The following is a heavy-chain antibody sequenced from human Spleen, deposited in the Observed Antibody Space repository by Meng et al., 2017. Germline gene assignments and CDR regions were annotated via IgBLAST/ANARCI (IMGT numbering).Heavy chain of an antibody. CDR1: GYSITGSYN. CDR2: INHSGSTT. CDR3: ARDPTAVAGYFDY. J-gene: IGHJ4*02. D-gene: IGHD6-19*01. V-gene: IGHV4-38-2*02. Sequence: SETLSLTCAVSGYSITGSYNWSWIRQPPGKGLEWIGQINHSGSTTNYNPSLKSRVTISVDASKNQFSLRLTSVTAADTALYYCARDPTAVAGYFDYWGRGTLVTVSS.